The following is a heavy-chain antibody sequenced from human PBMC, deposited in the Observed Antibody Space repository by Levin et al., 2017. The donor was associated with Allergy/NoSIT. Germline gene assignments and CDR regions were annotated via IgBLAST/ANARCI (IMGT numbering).Heavy chain of an antibody. CDR1: RFTFRNYG. CDR2: IWYDGSNK. CDR3: AKRNELRFLEPFDY. J-gene: IGHJ4*02. D-gene: IGHD3-3*01. V-gene: IGHV3-33*03. Sequence: GESLKISCAASRFTFRNYGMHWVRQAPGKGLEWVAIIWYDGSNKYHADSVKGRFTISRDNSKNTLYLQMNSLRAEDTAVYYCAKRNELRFLEPFDYWGQGTLVTVSS.